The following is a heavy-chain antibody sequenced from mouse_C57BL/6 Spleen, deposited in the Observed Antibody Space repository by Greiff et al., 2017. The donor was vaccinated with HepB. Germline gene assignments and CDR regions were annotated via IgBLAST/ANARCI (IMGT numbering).Heavy chain of an antibody. D-gene: IGHD2-5*01. CDR1: GFTFSNYW. CDR3: TVGYSNSGDY. CDR2: IRLKSDNYAT. J-gene: IGHJ2*01. V-gene: IGHV6-3*01. Sequence: EVKLVESGGGLVQPGGSMKLSCVASGFTFSNYWMNWVRQSPEKGLEWVAQIRLKSDNYATHYAESVKGRFTISRDDSKSSVYLQMNNLRAEDTGIYYCTVGYSNSGDYWGQGTTRTVSS.